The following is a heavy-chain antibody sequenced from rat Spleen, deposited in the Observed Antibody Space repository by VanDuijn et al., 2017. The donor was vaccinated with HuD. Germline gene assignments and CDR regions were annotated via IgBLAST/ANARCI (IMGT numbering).Heavy chain of an antibody. J-gene: IGHJ2*01. D-gene: IGHD1-11*01. CDR3: ARQGG. Sequence: EVQLMESGGGLVQPGRSLKLSCAASGFIFSNYYMAWVRQAPTKGLEWVAFISAGGGNTHYRDSVKGRFTISRDNAQSSLYLQMDSLRSEDTATYYCARQGGWGQGVMVTVSS. CDR1: GFIFSNYY. V-gene: IGHV5-25*01. CDR2: ISAGGGNT.